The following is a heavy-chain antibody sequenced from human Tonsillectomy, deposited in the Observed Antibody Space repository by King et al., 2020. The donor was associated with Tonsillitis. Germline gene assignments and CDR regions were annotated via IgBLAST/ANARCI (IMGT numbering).Heavy chain of an antibody. V-gene: IGHV3-30*02. D-gene: IGHD3-10*01. CDR1: QFTFSTYG. CDR3: AKDAHPDYGCDVRAWYFDN. Sequence: QLVQSGGGVVQPGGSLRLSCAASQFTFSTYGMHWVRQTPGKGLEWGAFIRFDGSNKFYANSVKGRFTISRENSKNTLYLQMNSLRAEDTAVYYCAKDAHPDYGCDVRAWYFDNWGQRPLVPVPS. J-gene: IGHJ4*02. CDR2: IRFDGSNK.